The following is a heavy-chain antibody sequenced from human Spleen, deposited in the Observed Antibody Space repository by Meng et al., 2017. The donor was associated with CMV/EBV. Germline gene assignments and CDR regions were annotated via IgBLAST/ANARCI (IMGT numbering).Heavy chain of an antibody. CDR3: ARDRNFDY. V-gene: IGHV3-30*04. CDR1: GFTFSSYA. CDR2: ISYDGSNK. Sequence: GESLKISCAASGFTFSSYAMHWVRQAPGKGLEWVAVISYDGSNKYYADSVKGRFTISRDNSKNTLYLQRKSLRAEDTAVYYCARDRNFDYWGQGTLVTVSS. J-gene: IGHJ4*02.